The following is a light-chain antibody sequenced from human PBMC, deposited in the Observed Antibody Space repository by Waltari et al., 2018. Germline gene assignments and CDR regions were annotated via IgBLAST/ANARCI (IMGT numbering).Light chain of an antibody. J-gene: IGLJ1*01. CDR2: GNS. CDR3: QSYNSSLSVYV. CDR1: SPNIGAGYD. V-gene: IGLV1-40*01. Sequence: QSVLTQPPSVSGAPGQRVTIPCTGSSPNIGAGYDVHWYQQLPGTAPKLLIYGNSNRPSGVPDRFSGSKSGTSASLAITGLQAEDEADYYCQSYNSSLSVYVFGTGTKVTVL.